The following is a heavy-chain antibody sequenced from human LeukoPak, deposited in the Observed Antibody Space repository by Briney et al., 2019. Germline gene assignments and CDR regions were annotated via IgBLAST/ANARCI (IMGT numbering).Heavy chain of an antibody. J-gene: IGHJ4*02. D-gene: IGHD6-13*01. CDR1: GYSFNTYW. CDR3: ARWPQYSSSWYYFDC. Sequence: GEPLKISCKSSGYSFNTYWIGWVRQLPVKALEWMLIIYPGDSESRYSPSFQGQVTISAHKSISTAYLQWSSLKASDTAMYYCARWPQYSSSWYYFDCWGQGALVTVSS. CDR2: IYPGDSES. V-gene: IGHV5-51*01.